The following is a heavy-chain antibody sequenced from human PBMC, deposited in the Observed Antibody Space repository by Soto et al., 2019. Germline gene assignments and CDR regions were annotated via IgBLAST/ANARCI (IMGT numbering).Heavy chain of an antibody. J-gene: IGHJ4*02. CDR2: IWYDGSKK. Sequence: QVQLVESGGGVVQTGRSLRLSCAASGFAFSSYGMHWVRQAPGKGLEWVAVIWYDGSKKSYADSVKGRFTISRDNSKNTLYVQMNSLRAEDTAVYYCAKDGGGTVTTYKTEDWGQGTLVTVSS. D-gene: IGHD4-17*01. V-gene: IGHV3-33*06. CDR1: GFAFSSYG. CDR3: AKDGGGTVTTYKTED.